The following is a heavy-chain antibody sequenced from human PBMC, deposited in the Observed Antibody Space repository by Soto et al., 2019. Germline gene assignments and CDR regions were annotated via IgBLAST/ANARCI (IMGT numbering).Heavy chain of an antibody. CDR3: AKASRGVLVAAAMY. CDR1: GFTFSSYG. D-gene: IGHD2-2*01. CDR2: VRSSGGTT. V-gene: IGHV3-23*01. J-gene: IGHJ4*01. Sequence: EVQLLESGGGLVQPGGSLRLSCAASGFTFSSYGMSWVRQAPGKGLEWVSAVRSSGGTTNYAGSVKGRFTISRDNSKNELYLQMNSLGAEDTAVFYFAKASRGVLVAAAMYWGQGTLVTVSS.